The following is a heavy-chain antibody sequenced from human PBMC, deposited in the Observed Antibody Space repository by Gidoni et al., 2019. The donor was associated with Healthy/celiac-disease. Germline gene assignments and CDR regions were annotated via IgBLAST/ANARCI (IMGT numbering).Heavy chain of an antibody. D-gene: IGHD3-10*01. CDR3: AREDLVRSDDRHYYYYYGMDV. Sequence: NAGNGNTKYSQKFQGRVTITRDTSASTAYMELSSLRSEDTAVYYCAREDLVRSDDRHYYYYYGMDVWGQGTTVNVSS. J-gene: IGHJ6*02. CDR2: NAGNGNT. V-gene: IGHV1-3*01.